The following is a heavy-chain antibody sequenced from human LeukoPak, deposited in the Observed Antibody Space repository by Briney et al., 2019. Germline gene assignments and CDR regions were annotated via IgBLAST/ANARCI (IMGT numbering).Heavy chain of an antibody. Sequence: ASVKVSCTASGYTFTSYYMHWVRQAPGQGLEWMGIINPSGGSTSYAQKFQGRVTMTRDTSTSTVYMELSSLRSEDTAVYYCARVSIVGAVIGYYFDYWGQGTLVTVSS. V-gene: IGHV1-46*01. CDR2: INPSGGST. CDR1: GYTFTSYY. CDR3: ARVSIVGAVIGYYFDY. J-gene: IGHJ4*02. D-gene: IGHD1-26*01.